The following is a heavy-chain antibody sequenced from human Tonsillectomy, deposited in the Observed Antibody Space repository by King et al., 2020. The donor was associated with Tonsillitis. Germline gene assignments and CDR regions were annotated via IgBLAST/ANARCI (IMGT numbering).Heavy chain of an antibody. J-gene: IGHJ4*02. Sequence: QLVQSGAEVKKPGESLRISCETSGYSFAYYYIAWVRQVPGKGLEWVGLVYPGDSDSRYSPSFQGQVAISADKATTPAYLQWNSLKASDTAIYYCASQAANYDVDFWGQGTLVTVSS. D-gene: IGHD3-3*01. CDR1: GYSFAYYY. CDR3: ASQAANYDVDF. V-gene: IGHV5-51*01. CDR2: VYPGDSDS.